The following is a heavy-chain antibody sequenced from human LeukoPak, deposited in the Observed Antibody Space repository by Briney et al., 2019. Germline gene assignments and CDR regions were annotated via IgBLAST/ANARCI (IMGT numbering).Heavy chain of an antibody. Sequence: GGSLRLSCAASGFTFSSYAMSWVRQAPGDGLEWVSLLSGSGGSTYYADSVKGRFTISRDNSKNTLYLQMSSLRAGDTAVHYCVKDGSGSYYTYYFDYWGQGTLVTVSS. CDR2: LSGSGGST. D-gene: IGHD3-10*01. J-gene: IGHJ4*02. CDR1: GFTFSSYA. V-gene: IGHV3-23*01. CDR3: VKDGSGSYYTYYFDY.